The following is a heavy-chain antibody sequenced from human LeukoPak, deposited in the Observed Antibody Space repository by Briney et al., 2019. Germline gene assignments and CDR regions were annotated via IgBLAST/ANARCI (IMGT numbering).Heavy chain of an antibody. CDR1: GITVSNYD. V-gene: IGHV3-23*01. CDR2: IRESGGGT. Sequence: PGGSLRLSCVVSGITVSNYDMSWVRQAPGKGLEWVSGIRESGGGTNYADSVKGRFTISRDNAKNTLYLQMNSLKTEDTAVYYCTTDHGGYDYRGDLFDYWGQGTLVTVSS. D-gene: IGHD5-12*01. CDR3: TTDHGGYDYRGDLFDY. J-gene: IGHJ4*02.